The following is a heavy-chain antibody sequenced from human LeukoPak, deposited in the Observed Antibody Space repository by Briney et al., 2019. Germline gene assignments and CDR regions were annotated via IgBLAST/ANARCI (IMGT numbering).Heavy chain of an antibody. J-gene: IGHJ4*02. V-gene: IGHV3-11*04. D-gene: IGHD2-2*01. CDR1: GFTFSDYY. CDR2: IRSSGSTI. Sequence: RTGGSLRLSCAASGFTFSDYYMSWIRQAPEKGLEWVSYIRSSGSTIYYADSVKGRFTISRDNAKNSLYLQMNSLRAEDTAVYYCARVDCSSTSCYEFDYWGQGTLVTVSS. CDR3: ARVDCSSTSCYEFDY.